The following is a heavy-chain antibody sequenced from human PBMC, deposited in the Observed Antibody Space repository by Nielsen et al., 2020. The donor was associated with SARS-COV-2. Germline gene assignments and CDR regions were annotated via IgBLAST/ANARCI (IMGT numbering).Heavy chain of an antibody. CDR3: ARHYHSSGWYVRHYYYYMDV. V-gene: IGHV4-34*01. J-gene: IGHJ6*03. Sequence: RQAPGKGLEWIGEINHSGSTNYNPSLKSRVTISVDTSKNQFSLKLSSVTAADTAVYYCARHYHSSGWYVRHYYYYMDVWGKGTTVTVSS. CDR2: INHSGST. D-gene: IGHD6-19*01.